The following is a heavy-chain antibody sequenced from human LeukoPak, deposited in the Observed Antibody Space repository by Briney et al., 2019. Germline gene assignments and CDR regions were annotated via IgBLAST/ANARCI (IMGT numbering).Heavy chain of an antibody. CDR1: GFTFSGYG. V-gene: IGHV3-30*18. CDR2: ISNDGANK. D-gene: IGHD3-22*01. Sequence: PGGSLRLSCAASGFTFSGYGMYWVRRAPGKGLEWVAVISNDGANKYYADSVKGRFTIFRDDSKNTLFLQMNSLRPEDTAMYYCAKYQGYDSDYMAVWGHGPLVTVSS. J-gene: IGHJ4*01. CDR3: AKYQGYDSDYMAV.